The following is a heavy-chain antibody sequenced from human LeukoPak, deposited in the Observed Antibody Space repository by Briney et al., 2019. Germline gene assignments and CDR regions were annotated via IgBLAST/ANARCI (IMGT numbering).Heavy chain of an antibody. CDR2: ISYDGSNK. V-gene: IGHV3-30-3*01. J-gene: IGHJ4*02. D-gene: IGHD1-26*01. CDR3: ARVVGGSYWPLIDY. CDR1: GFTFSSYA. Sequence: GGSLRLSCAASGFTFSSYAMHWVRQAPGKGLEWVAVISYDGSNKYYADSVKGRFTISRDNSKNTLYLQMDSLRAEDTAVYYCARVVGGSYWPLIDYWGQGTLVTVSS.